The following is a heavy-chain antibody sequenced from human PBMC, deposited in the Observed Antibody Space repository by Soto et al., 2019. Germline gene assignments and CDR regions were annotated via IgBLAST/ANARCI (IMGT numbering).Heavy chain of an antibody. CDR3: STRRREKSCTSVSCYGDGAY. CDR1: GFTFNSAW. CDR2: VKSWTDGGRD. Sequence: EVPLVESGGALVQPGESLTLSCAASGFTFNSAWMTWVRQAPGKGLEWVCRVKSWTDGGRDDTAAPVKGRFTISRDDSKNTFYLQMNSLKSENTAVYYCSTRRREKSCTSVSCYGDGAYWGQGTRVTVPS. J-gene: IGHJ4*02. D-gene: IGHD2-8*02. V-gene: IGHV3-15*02.